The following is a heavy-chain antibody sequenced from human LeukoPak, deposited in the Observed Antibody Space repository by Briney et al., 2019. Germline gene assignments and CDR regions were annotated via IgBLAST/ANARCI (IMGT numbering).Heavy chain of an antibody. V-gene: IGHV4-59*12. Sequence: PSETLSLTCTVSGGXITGYHCSWIRQPPGKGLEWIGYIYSNEATEYKPSLKSRVTISADTSKNQFSLKLTSVTAADTAIYYCARRNDFHIWGQGTMVTVSS. J-gene: IGHJ3*02. CDR1: GGXITGYH. CDR3: ARRNDFHI. CDR2: IYSNEAT.